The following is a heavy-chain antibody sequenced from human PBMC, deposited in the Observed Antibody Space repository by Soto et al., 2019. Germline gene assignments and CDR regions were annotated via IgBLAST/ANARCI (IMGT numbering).Heavy chain of an antibody. J-gene: IGHJ4*02. CDR1: GGSFSGYY. CDR2: INHSGST. Sequence: SETLSLTCAVYGGSFSGYYWSWIRQPPGKGLEWIGEINHSGSTNYNPSLKSRVTISVDTSKNQFSLKLSSVTAADTAVYYCARVGVVVVAATPFFDYWGQGTLVTVSS. CDR3: ARVGVVVVAATPFFDY. V-gene: IGHV4-34*01. D-gene: IGHD2-15*01.